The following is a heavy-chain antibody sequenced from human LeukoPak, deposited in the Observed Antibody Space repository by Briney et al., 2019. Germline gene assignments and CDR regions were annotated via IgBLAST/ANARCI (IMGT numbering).Heavy chain of an antibody. Sequence: GGSLRLSCAASGFTFSSYGMHWVRQAPGKGLEWVAFIRYDGSNKYYADSVKGRFTISRDNSKNTLYLQMNSLRAEDTAVYYCARKDFWSGYFDYWGQGTLVTVSS. CDR3: ARKDFWSGYFDY. D-gene: IGHD3-3*01. J-gene: IGHJ4*02. V-gene: IGHV3-30*02. CDR2: IRYDGSNK. CDR1: GFTFSSYG.